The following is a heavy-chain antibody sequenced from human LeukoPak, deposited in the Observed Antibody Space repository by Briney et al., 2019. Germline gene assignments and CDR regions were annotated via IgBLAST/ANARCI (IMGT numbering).Heavy chain of an antibody. Sequence: GGSLRLSCAASGFTFSSYAMSWVRQAPGKGLEWVSSISGSGTSTYYADPVKGRFTISRDKSKNALYLQMNSLRAEDSAVYFCSTALTMSNPPKFDYWGQGTLVTVSS. CDR2: ISGSGTST. D-gene: IGHD4/OR15-4a*01. CDR3: STALTMSNPPKFDY. V-gene: IGHV3-23*01. CDR1: GFTFSSYA. J-gene: IGHJ4*02.